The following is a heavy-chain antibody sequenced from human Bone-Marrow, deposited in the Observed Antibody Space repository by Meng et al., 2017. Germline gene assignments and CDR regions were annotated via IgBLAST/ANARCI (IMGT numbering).Heavy chain of an antibody. Sequence: SVKVSCKASGFTFTSSAVQWVRQARGQRLEWIGWIVVGSGNTNYAQKFQERVTITRDMSTSTAYMELSSLTSEDTAVYYCARAPSWSGIDYYYFDYWGQGTLVTVSS. CDR2: IVVGSGNT. J-gene: IGHJ4*02. D-gene: IGHD2-21*02. CDR3: ARAPSWSGIDYYYFDY. CDR1: GFTFTSSA. V-gene: IGHV1-58*01.